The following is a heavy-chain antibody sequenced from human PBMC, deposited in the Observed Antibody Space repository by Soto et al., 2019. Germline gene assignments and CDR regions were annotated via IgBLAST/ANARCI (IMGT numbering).Heavy chain of an antibody. D-gene: IGHD2-8*01. CDR2: ISSSSSYI. CDR3: ATKPNGLYYFDY. V-gene: IGHV3-21*01. J-gene: IGHJ4*02. Sequence: GGSLRLSCAASGFAFSSYSMNWVRQAPGKGLEWVSSISSSSSYIYYADSVKGRFTISRDNAKNSLYLQMNSLRAEDTAVYYCATKPNGLYYFDYWSQGALVTVSS. CDR1: GFAFSSYS.